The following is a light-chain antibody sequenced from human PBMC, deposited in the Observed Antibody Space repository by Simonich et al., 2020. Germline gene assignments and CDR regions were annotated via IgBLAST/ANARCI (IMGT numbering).Light chain of an antibody. J-gene: IGKJ5*01. CDR2: DAS. Sequence: DIQMTQSPSSLSASVGDRVTITCQASQDISNYLNWYQQKPGKAPKLLIYDASNLETGVPSRFSGSGSGTDFTFTISSLQPEDFATYYCQQFNSYRITFGQGTRLEIK. CDR1: QDISNY. V-gene: IGKV1-33*01. CDR3: QQFNSYRIT.